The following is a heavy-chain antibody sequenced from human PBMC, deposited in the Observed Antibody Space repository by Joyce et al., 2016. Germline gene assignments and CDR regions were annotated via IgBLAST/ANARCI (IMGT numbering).Heavy chain of an antibody. Sequence: EVQLLESGGGLVQPGGSLRLSCAAFGFTFSSQAMNWVRQAPGKGLEWVSGINGNGVYTYYADSVKGRFTISRDNSKNTLYLQMNSLRAEDTAVYYCAKSGRNSYGYSGSWGQGTLVTVSS. D-gene: IGHD5-18*01. CDR3: AKSGRNSYGYSGS. CDR2: INGNGVYT. J-gene: IGHJ5*02. V-gene: IGHV3-23*01. CDR1: GFTFSSQA.